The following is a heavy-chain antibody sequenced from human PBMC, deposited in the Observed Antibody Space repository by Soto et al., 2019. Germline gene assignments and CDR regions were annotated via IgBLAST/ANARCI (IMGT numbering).Heavy chain of an antibody. Sequence: GGSLRLSCAASGFTFSSYAMSWVRQAPGKGLEWVSAISGSGGSTYYADSVKGRFTISRDNSKNTLYLQMNSLRAEDTAVYYCANRATLVYYYYYGMDVWGQGTTVTVSS. J-gene: IGHJ6*02. CDR3: ANRATLVYYYYYGMDV. D-gene: IGHD5-12*01. V-gene: IGHV3-23*01. CDR2: ISGSGGST. CDR1: GFTFSSYA.